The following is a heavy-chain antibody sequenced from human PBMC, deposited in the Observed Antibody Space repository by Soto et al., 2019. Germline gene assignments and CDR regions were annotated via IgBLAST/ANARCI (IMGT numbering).Heavy chain of an antibody. CDR1: GGSISSYY. CDR3: ARAGDFWSGYYYYYGMDV. V-gene: IGHV4-59*01. CDR2: IYYSGST. D-gene: IGHD3-3*01. J-gene: IGHJ6*02. Sequence: SETLSLTCTVSGGSISSYYWSWIRQPPGKGLEWIGYIYYSGSTNYNPSLKSRVTISVDTSKNQFSLKLSSVTAADTAVYYCARAGDFWSGYYYYYGMDVWGQGTTVTVSS.